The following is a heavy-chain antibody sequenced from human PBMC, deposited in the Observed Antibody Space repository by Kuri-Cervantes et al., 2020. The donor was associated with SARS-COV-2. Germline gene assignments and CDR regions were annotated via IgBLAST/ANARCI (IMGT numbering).Heavy chain of an antibody. D-gene: IGHD1-26*01. Sequence: GGSLRLSCAASGFTFSDYYMSWVRQAPGKGLVWVSRMNGDGSTITYADSAKGRFTISRDNAKNTLYLQMNSLRVEDTAVYFCARAPSGSPTEFWGQGTLVTVSS. CDR3: ARAPSGSPTEF. CDR2: MNGDGSTI. V-gene: IGHV3-74*01. CDR1: GFTFSDYY. J-gene: IGHJ4*02.